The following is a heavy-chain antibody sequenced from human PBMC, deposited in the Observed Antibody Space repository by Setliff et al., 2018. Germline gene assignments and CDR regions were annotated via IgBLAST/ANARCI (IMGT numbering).Heavy chain of an antibody. CDR1: GGTFSSYV. D-gene: IGHD3-10*01. CDR3: AGGQPLVRKYYYYMDV. V-gene: IGHV1-69*13. Sequence: GPPVKVSCKASGGTFSSYVISWVREAPGQGLEWMGGIIPMFGTNYAQKFQGRVTITADESTSTAYMELSSLGSEDTAVYYCAGGQPLVRKYYYYMDVWGKGTTVTVS. CDR2: IIPMFGT. J-gene: IGHJ6*03.